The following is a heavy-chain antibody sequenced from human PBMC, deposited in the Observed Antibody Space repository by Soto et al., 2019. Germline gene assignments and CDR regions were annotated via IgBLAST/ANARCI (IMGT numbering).Heavy chain of an antibody. Sequence: GGSLRLSCAASGFTCSSYWMSWVRQAPGKGLEWVANIKQDGSEKYYVDSVKGRFNISRDNAKNSLYLQMNSLRAEDTAVYYCARDRYCSSTSCRIQLWFQAGYYGMDVWGQGTTVTVSS. J-gene: IGHJ6*02. D-gene: IGHD2-2*01. V-gene: IGHV3-7*03. CDR3: ARDRYCSSTSCRIQLWFQAGYYGMDV. CDR1: GFTCSSYW. CDR2: IKQDGSEK.